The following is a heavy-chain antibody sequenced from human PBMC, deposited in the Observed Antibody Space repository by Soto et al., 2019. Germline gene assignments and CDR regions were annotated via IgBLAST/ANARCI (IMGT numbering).Heavy chain of an antibody. CDR1: GYTFTAYG. CDR2: VSTNDDRT. Sequence: QVQLVQSGPEVKMPGASVKVSCKTSGYTFTAYGLAWLRQAPGQRPEWMGWVSTNDDRTNYAQKFQGRVTMTTDRSTTTTSMELRSLRGDDTALYYCARELNTQSSAYYAFAFWGQGTLVTVSS. CDR3: ARELNTQSSAYYAFAF. D-gene: IGHD3-22*01. J-gene: IGHJ4*02. V-gene: IGHV1-18*01.